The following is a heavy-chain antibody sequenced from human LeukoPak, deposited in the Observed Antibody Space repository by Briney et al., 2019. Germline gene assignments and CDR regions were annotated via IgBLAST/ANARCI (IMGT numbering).Heavy chain of an antibody. Sequence: PGGSLRLSCAASGFTCSDYYMSWIRQAPGKGLEGVSYISSSGSTIYYADSVKGRFTISRDNAKNSLYLQMNSLRAEDTAVYYCASMGVATTRYYFDYWGQGTLVTVSS. V-gene: IGHV3-11*01. D-gene: IGHD5-12*01. CDR1: GFTCSDYY. J-gene: IGHJ4*02. CDR2: ISSSGSTI. CDR3: ASMGVATTRYYFDY.